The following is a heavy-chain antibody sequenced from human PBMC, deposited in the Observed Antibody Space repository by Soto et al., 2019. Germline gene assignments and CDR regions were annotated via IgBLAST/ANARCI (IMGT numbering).Heavy chain of an antibody. Sequence: EVQLVESGGGLVQRGGSLRLACVATALSFDREPMTWVLQAPGKGREWVAGIPATGDRTWHAYSVRGLCMISRDNSKNTVYLRTNNLRVEGAAVYYCVGQGARHRTVCVDWCGHGTVVTVS. D-gene: IGHD1-26*01. J-gene: IGHJ4*01. CDR1: ALSFDREP. CDR2: IPATGDRT. CDR3: VGQGARHRTVCVDW. V-gene: IGHV3-23*04.